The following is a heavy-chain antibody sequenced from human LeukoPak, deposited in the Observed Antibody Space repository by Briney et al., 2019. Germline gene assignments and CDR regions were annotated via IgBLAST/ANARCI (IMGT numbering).Heavy chain of an antibody. CDR2: ISSSGSTI. D-gene: IGHD3-10*01. CDR3: ARGGLLSLY. J-gene: IGHJ4*02. CDR1: GFTFSSYE. Sequence: PGGSLRLSCAASGFTFSSYEMNWVRQAPGKGLEWVSYISSSGSTIYYADSVKGRFTISRDNTKNSLFLQMNSLRAEDTAVYYCARGGLLSLYWGQGTLVTVSS. V-gene: IGHV3-48*03.